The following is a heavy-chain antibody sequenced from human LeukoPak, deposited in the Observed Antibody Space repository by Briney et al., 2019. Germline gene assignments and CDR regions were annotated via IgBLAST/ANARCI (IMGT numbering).Heavy chain of an antibody. CDR3: CGSSLAGSDGMDA. CDR1: GYTFTCYY. V-gene: IGHV1-2*02. Sequence: ASVKVSCKACGYTFTCYYMHWVRQAPGQGLAWMGWINSNSGGTNYAQKLQGRVTMTRDTSISTAYMELSRLRSDDTAVYYCCGSSLAGSDGMDAWGQGTTVTVSS. CDR2: INSNSGGT. D-gene: IGHD6-19*01. J-gene: IGHJ6*02.